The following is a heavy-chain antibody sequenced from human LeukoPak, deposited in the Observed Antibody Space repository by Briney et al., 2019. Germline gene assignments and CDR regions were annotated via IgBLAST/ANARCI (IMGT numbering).Heavy chain of an antibody. J-gene: IGHJ6*02. D-gene: IGHD6-13*01. Sequence: SETLSLTCTVSGGFISSYYWSWIRQPPGKGLEWIGYIYYSGSTNYNPSLKSRVTISVDTSKNQFSLKLSSVTAADTAVYYCAREKPFGIAAAGTHYYYYYGMDVWGQGTTVTVSS. CDR3: AREKPFGIAAAGTHYYYYYGMDV. CDR2: IYYSGST. CDR1: GGFISSYY. V-gene: IGHV4-59*01.